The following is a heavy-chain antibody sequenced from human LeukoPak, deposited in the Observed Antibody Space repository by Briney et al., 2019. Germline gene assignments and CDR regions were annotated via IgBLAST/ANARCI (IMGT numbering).Heavy chain of an antibody. CDR2: ISSSGATI. Sequence: GGSLRLSCAASGFTFSSHEMNWVRQAPQKGLEWVSYISSSGATIYYADSVKGRFTISRDNAKNSLYLQMNSLRAEDTAVYYCARAIAVADAFDIWGQGTMVTVSS. CDR3: ARAIAVADAFDI. V-gene: IGHV3-48*03. CDR1: GFTFSSHE. D-gene: IGHD6-19*01. J-gene: IGHJ3*02.